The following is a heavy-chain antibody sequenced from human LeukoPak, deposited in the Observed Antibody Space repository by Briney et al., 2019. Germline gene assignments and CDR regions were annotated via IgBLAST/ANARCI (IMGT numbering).Heavy chain of an antibody. J-gene: IGHJ4*02. CDR2: ISSENIYI. D-gene: IGHD4-11*01. Sequence: GGSLRLSCVASGFKFSDYNMNWVRQAPGKGLEWVSSISSENIYIYYADSVQGRFTISRDNAKNSLYLQMNSLRAEDTALYYCARGRKIYSNSVFDYWGQGTLVTVSS. CDR1: GFKFSDYN. CDR3: ARGRKIYSNSVFDY. V-gene: IGHV3-21*04.